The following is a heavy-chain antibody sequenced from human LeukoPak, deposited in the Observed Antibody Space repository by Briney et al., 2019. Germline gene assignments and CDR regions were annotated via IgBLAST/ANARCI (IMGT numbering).Heavy chain of an antibody. CDR3: AKHSAGRAAPTILDY. D-gene: IGHD1-14*01. V-gene: IGHV3-23*01. J-gene: IGHJ4*02. CDR2: ISGSGGST. Sequence: PGGSLRLSCAASGFTFSRCWMSWVRQAPGKGLEWVSTISGSGGSTYYADSVKGRFTISKDNSKNTLYLQMNSLRAEDTAIYYCAKHSAGRAAPTILDYWGQGTLVTVSS. CDR1: GFTFSRCW.